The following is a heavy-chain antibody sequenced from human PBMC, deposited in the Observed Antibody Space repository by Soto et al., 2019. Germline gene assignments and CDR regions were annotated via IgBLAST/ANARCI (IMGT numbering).Heavy chain of an antibody. CDR1: GYTFTTYG. V-gene: IGHV1-18*04. J-gene: IGHJ3*02. D-gene: IGHD3-22*01. CDR2: FSGYNGNT. Sequence: ASVKVSCKASGYTFTTYGINWVRQAPGQGLEWMGWFSGYNGNTKSAQKFQGRVTVTTDTSTTTSYMELRSLTSDDTAVYYCARGDYYDSSSAFDIWGQGTMVTVSS. CDR3: ARGDYYDSSSAFDI.